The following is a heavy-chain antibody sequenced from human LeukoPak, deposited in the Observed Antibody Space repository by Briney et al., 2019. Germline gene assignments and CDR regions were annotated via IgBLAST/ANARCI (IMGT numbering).Heavy chain of an antibody. CDR3: ARDKGWFGELLSSYYYYYMHV. J-gene: IGHJ6*03. D-gene: IGHD3-10*01. CDR1: GGTFSSYA. V-gene: IGHV1-69*05. CDR2: IIPIFGTA. Sequence: SVKVSCKASGGTFSSYAISWVRQAPGQGLEWMRGIIPIFGTANYAQKFQGRVTITTDESTSTAYMELSSLRSEDTAVYYCARDKGWFGELLSSYYYYYMHVWGKGTTVTVSS.